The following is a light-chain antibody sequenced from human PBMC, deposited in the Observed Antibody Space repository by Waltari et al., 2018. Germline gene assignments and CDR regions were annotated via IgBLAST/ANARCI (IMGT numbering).Light chain of an antibody. Sequence: DIVMTQSSDSLAVYMGERVNINCKYSQSVFYSSNNKNYLAWYQQRPGQSPKLLLYWASARASGVPDRFSGSGSGTDFTLTISSLQAEDVAVYYCQQYSGFPRTFGQGTKVEI. J-gene: IGKJ2*01. V-gene: IGKV4-1*01. CDR2: WAS. CDR1: QSVFYSSNNKNY. CDR3: QQYSGFPRT.